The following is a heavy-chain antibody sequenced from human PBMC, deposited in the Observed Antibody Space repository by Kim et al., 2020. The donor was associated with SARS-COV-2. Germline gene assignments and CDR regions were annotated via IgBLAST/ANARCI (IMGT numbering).Heavy chain of an antibody. V-gene: IGHV3-30*18. CDR2: ISYDGSNK. J-gene: IGHJ4*02. CDR1: GFTFSSYG. Sequence: GGSLRLSCAASGFTFSSYGMHWVRQAPGKGLEWVAVISYDGSNKYYADSVKGRFTISRDNSKNTLYLQMNSLRAEDTAVYYCAKSPSYGDLVFDYWGQGTLVTVS. D-gene: IGHD4-17*01. CDR3: AKSPSYGDLVFDY.